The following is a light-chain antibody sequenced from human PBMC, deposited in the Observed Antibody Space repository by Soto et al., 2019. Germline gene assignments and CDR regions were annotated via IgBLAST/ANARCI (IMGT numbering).Light chain of an antibody. CDR3: QQYNTWPPCT. CDR1: QSVSSN. Sequence: EIVMTQSPATLSVSPGERATLSCRASQSVSSNLAWYQHKPGQAPRLLISDASTRATGIPARFSGSGSGTEFTLPISSLQSEDFAVYYCQQYNTWPPCTFGQGTKVEIK. J-gene: IGKJ1*01. V-gene: IGKV3-15*01. CDR2: DAS.